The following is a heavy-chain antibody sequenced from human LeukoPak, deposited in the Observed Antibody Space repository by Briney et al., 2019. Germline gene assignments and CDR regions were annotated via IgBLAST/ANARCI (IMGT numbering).Heavy chain of an antibody. CDR1: GFTFDDYT. CDR3: AKSATRLVSDYYYYMDV. J-gene: IGHJ6*03. Sequence: GGSLRLSCAASGFTFDDYTMHWVRQAPGKGLEWVSLISWDGGSTYYADSVKGRFTISRDNSKNSLYLQMNSLRTEDTALYYCAKSATRLVSDYYYYMDVWGKGTTVTVSS. V-gene: IGHV3-43*01. CDR2: ISWDGGST. D-gene: IGHD6-6*01.